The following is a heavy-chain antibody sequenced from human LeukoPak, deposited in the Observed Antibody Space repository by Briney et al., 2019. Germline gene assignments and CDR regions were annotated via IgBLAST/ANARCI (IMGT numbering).Heavy chain of an antibody. V-gene: IGHV3-23*01. Sequence: PGGSLRLSCAASGFTFNNYGMSWVRQAPGKGLEWVSAISGSGGTTYYADSVKGRFTISRDNSKNTLYLQMNSLRAEDTAVYYCAKGRGYGNHDAFDIWGQGTMVTVSS. CDR3: AKGRGYGNHDAFDI. CDR2: ISGSGGTT. D-gene: IGHD5-18*01. J-gene: IGHJ3*02. CDR1: GFTFNNYG.